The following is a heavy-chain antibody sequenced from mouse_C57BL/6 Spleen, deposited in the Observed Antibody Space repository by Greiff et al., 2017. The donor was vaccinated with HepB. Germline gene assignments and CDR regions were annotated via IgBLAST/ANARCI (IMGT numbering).Heavy chain of an antibody. V-gene: IGHV1-42*01. CDR2: INPSTGGT. Sequence: VQLQQSGPELVKPGASVKISCKASGYSFTGYYMNWVKQSPEKSLEWIGEINPSTGGTTYNQKFKAKATLTVDKSSSTAYMQLKSLTSEDSAVYYCARSGYYGRSPDCWGQGTTLTVSS. D-gene: IGHD1-1*01. CDR1: GYSFTGYY. CDR3: ARSGYYGRSPDC. J-gene: IGHJ2*01.